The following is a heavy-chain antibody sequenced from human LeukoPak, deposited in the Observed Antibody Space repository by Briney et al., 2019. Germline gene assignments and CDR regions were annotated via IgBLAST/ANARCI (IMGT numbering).Heavy chain of an antibody. CDR1: GYSISSGYH. V-gene: IGHV4-38-2*02. CDR2: IYHSGNT. CDR3: ALQPARRLSWFDP. D-gene: IGHD2-2*01. Sequence: SETLSLTCTVSGYSISSGYHWGWIRQPPGKGLEWIANIYHSGNTYYNPSLKSRVTISVDTSRNQFSLKLSSVTAADTAVYYCALQPARRLSWFDPWGQGTLVTVSS. J-gene: IGHJ5*02.